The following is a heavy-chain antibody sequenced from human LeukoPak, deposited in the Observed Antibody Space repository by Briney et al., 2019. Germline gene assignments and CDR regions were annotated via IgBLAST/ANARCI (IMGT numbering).Heavy chain of an antibody. CDR2: IKPDGSEK. CDR3: ARDGIDY. CDR1: GFTFNSYW. D-gene: IGHD1-26*01. Sequence: GGSLRLSCAASGFTFNSYWMSWVRQAPGKGLEWVANIKPDGSEKYYVDFVKGRFTISRDNAKSSVYLQMNSLRVEDTAVYYCARDGIDYWGQGTLVTVSS. V-gene: IGHV3-7*04. J-gene: IGHJ4*02.